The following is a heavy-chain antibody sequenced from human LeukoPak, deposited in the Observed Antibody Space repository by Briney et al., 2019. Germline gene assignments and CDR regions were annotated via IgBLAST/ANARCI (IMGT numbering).Heavy chain of an antibody. CDR2: IYYSGKT. CDR3: ARGAVIGRGYSYTNY. V-gene: IGHV4-39*07. D-gene: IGHD5-18*01. Sequence: SETLSLTCTVSGGSISSSTYYWGWIRQPPGKGLEWIGSIYYSGKTYYTPSLRSRVTISLGTSKNHFSLKLSSVTAADTAVYYCARGAVIGRGYSYTNYWGQGTLVTVSS. CDR1: GGSISSSTYY. J-gene: IGHJ4*02.